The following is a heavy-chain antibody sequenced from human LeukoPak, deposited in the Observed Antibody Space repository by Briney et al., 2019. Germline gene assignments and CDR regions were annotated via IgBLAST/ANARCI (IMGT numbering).Heavy chain of an antibody. V-gene: IGHV3-30*02. CDR3: ARSPYSYGSRYFDY. Sequence: GGSLRLSCAASGFPFSRYGMHWVRQAPGKGLEWVAFIRYDGTNKYYADSVKGRFTISRDNSKNTLFLQMNTLRVEDTAVYFCARSPYSYGSRYFDYWGQGTLVTVSS. J-gene: IGHJ4*02. CDR1: GFPFSRYG. CDR2: IRYDGTNK. D-gene: IGHD5-18*01.